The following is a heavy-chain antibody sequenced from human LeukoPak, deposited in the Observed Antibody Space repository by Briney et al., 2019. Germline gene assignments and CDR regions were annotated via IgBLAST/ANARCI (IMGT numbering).Heavy chain of an antibody. V-gene: IGHV4-34*01. J-gene: IGHJ6*02. CDR2: INRNGNT. CDR1: GFTFNNYA. CDR3: ARALRFLDGMDV. D-gene: IGHD3-3*01. Sequence: PGGSLRLSCAASGFTFNNYAMSWVRQAPGKGLEWIGEINRNGNTNYNPSLKSRVTISVDTSKNQFSLKLSSVTAADTAVYYCARALRFLDGMDVWGQGTTVTVSS.